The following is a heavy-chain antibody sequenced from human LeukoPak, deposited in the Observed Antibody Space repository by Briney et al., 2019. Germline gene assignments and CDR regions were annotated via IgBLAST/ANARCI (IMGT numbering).Heavy chain of an antibody. V-gene: IGHV4-59*12. Sequence: SPSETLSLTCTVSGGSISSYYWSWIRQPPGKGLEWIGYIYYSGSTNYNPSLKSRVTISVDTSKNQFSLKLSSVTAADTAVYYCARLGGSGYYYYFDYWGQGTLVTVSS. CDR1: GGSISSYY. CDR3: ARLGGSGYYYYFDY. CDR2: IYYSGST. D-gene: IGHD3-22*01. J-gene: IGHJ4*02.